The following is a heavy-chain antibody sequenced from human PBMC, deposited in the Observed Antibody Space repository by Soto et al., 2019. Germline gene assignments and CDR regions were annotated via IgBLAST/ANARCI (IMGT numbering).Heavy chain of an antibody. V-gene: IGHV3-23*01. Sequence: EVQVLESGGGLVQLGGSLRLSCAASGFTFSMYAMTWVRQAPGKGLEWVSSISGSGGSTYYADSVKGRFTVSRDSSKNTLYFKMNNLRAEDTAVYYCAKRNGSGQRGYWFDPWGQGTLVTVSS. CDR3: AKRNGSGQRGYWFDP. J-gene: IGHJ5*02. CDR2: ISGSGGST. D-gene: IGHD3-10*01. CDR1: GFTFSMYA.